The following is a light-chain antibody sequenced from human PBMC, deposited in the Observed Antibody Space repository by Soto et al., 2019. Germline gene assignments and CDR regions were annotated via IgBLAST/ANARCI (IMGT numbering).Light chain of an antibody. Sequence: GLTKSAAALSMSPGERATRSCRGGQGVSSYSACYRRQPGQAPMLLIYGASNRATGIPARFSGSGSGTDFTLTIRSQEAEEFAVYYCQQRSNWPITVGQGTRLEIK. V-gene: IGKV3-11*01. CDR1: QGVSSY. J-gene: IGKJ5*01. CDR3: QQRSNWPIT. CDR2: GAS.